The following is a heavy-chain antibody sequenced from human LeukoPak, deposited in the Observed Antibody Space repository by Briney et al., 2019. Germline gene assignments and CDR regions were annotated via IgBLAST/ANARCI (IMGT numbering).Heavy chain of an antibody. Sequence: PGGSLRLSCAASGFTFSSYAMSWVRQAPGKGLEWVSAISGSGGGTYADSVKGRFTISRDNSENTLYLQMNSLRAEDTAVYYCARNPARGGYYYGMDVWGQGTTVTVSS. CDR2: ISGSGGGT. V-gene: IGHV3-23*01. CDR1: GFTFSSYA. CDR3: ARNPARGGYYYGMDV. D-gene: IGHD2-2*01. J-gene: IGHJ6*02.